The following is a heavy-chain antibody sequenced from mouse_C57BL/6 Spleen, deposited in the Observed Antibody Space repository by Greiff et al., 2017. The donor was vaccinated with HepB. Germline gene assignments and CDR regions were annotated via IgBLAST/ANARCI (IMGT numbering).Heavy chain of an antibody. CDR3: SRNNWGFDY. D-gene: IGHD4-1*01. CDR1: GFSLTSYG. Sequence: VKLMESGPGLVQPSQSLSITCTVSGFSLTSYGVHWVRQSPGKGLAWLGVIWSGGSTDYNAAFISRLSISKDNSKRQVFFKMNSLQADDTAIYYCSRNNWGFDYWGQGTTLTVSS. V-gene: IGHV2-2*01. CDR2: IWSGGST. J-gene: IGHJ2*01.